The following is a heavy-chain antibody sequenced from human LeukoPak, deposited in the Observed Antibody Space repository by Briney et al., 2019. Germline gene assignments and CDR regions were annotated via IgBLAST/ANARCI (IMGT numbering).Heavy chain of an antibody. CDR3: ARTYYYGSGSYGYYYYYMDV. J-gene: IGHJ6*03. D-gene: IGHD3-10*01. Sequence: PSETLSLTCTVSGGSISTYYWSSIRQPPGKGLEWIGYISYTGSTNYNPSLKSRVTISVDTSKNQFSLKLSSVTAADTAVYYCARTYYYGSGSYGYYYYYMDVWGNGTTVTVSS. CDR2: ISYTGST. V-gene: IGHV4-59*12. CDR1: GGSISTYY.